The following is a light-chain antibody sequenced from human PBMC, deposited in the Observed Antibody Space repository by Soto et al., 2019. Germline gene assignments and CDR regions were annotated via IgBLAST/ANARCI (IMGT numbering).Light chain of an antibody. CDR1: XXAVTSGHY. Sequence: QAVVTQEPXLTVXXXXTXXXXXXXXXXAVTSGHYPYWFQQKPGQAPRTLIYDTSNKHSWTPARFSGSLLGGKAALTLSGAQPEDEAEYYCLLSYSGAGVFGGGTKLTVL. CDR2: DTS. V-gene: IGLV7-46*01. CDR3: LLSYSGAGV. J-gene: IGLJ3*02.